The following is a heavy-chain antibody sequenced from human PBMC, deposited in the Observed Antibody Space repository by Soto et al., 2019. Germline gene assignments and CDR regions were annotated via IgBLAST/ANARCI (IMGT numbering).Heavy chain of an antibody. CDR3: ARDTSRGEYDY. D-gene: IGHD3-10*01. J-gene: IGHJ4*02. CDR1: GYTFTSYG. CDR2: INVYNGNT. V-gene: IGHV1-18*01. Sequence: QVQLVQSGAEVKKPGASAKVSCKASGYTFTSYGISWVRQAPGQGLEWMGWINVYNGNTNYAQKLQGRVTMTTDTSPSTAYLDLRSLRSDDTAVYFCARDTSRGEYDYWGQGTLVTVSS.